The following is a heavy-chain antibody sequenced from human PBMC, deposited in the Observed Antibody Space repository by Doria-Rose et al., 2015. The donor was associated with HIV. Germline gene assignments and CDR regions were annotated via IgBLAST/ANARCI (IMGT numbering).Heavy chain of an antibody. CDR1: GFSISNGYY. Sequence: TQALTCTVSGFSISNGYYWGWIRQPPGKGLEVIGSIYHSGSTEYSASLKSRVAMSVDTSKNHFSLRLRSVTAADTAVYYCVRITSGWNYFFDNWGQGTLVTVSS. V-gene: IGHV4-38-2*02. D-gene: IGHD6-19*01. J-gene: IGHJ4*02. CDR2: IYHSGST. CDR3: VRITSGWNYFFDN.